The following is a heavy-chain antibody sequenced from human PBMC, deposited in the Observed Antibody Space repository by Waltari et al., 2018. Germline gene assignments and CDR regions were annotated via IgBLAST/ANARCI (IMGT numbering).Heavy chain of an antibody. J-gene: IGHJ3*02. D-gene: IGHD3-22*01. CDR2: IIPIFGTA. V-gene: IGHV1-69*08. Sequence: QVQLVQSGAEVKKPGSSVKVSCKASGGTFSSYAISWVRQAPGQGLEWMGRIIPIFGTANYAQKFQGRVTITADKSTSTAYMELSSLRSEDTAVYYCARDLYDSTEAPGAFDIWGQGTMVTVSS. CDR1: GGTFSSYA. CDR3: ARDLYDSTEAPGAFDI.